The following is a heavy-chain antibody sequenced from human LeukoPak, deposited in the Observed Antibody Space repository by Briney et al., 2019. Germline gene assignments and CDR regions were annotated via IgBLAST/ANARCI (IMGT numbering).Heavy chain of an antibody. CDR3: ARGVAANGRRLDP. CDR2: ISPKSGGT. J-gene: IGHJ5*02. D-gene: IGHD2-15*01. CDR1: GYSFADYY. V-gene: IGHV1-2*02. Sequence: EASVKVSCKTSGYSFADYYIRWVRQAPGQGFEWLGWISPKSGGTNYAQKFQDSVSLTRDTSIDTAYMELTSLRLDDTAIYYCARGVAANGRRLDPWGQGTLITVSS.